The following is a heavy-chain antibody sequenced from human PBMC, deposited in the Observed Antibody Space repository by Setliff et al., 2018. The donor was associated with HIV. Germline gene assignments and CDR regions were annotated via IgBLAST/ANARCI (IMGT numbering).Heavy chain of an antibody. CDR1: GGSISYHY. Sequence: SETLSLTCTVSGGSISYHYWSWIRQPAGKGLEWIGHIYISGSTNYNPSLKSRVSMSVDPSKNQVSLRLTSVTAADTAVYYCARVPFTTGFDYWGQGILVTVSS. D-gene: IGHD3-3*01. V-gene: IGHV4-4*07. CDR2: IYISGST. CDR3: ARVPFTTGFDY. J-gene: IGHJ4*02.